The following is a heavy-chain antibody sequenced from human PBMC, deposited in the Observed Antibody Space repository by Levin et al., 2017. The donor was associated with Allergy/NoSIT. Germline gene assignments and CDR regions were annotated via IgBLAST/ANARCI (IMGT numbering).Heavy chain of an antibody. D-gene: IGHD2-2*01. V-gene: IGHV3-72*01. Sequence: LSLTCAASGFTFSAPYMDWVRQAPGKGLEWVARIRNTANSYSTEYAASVKGRFTISRDDSKKSLYLLMNSLKTEDTAVYYCARIRLISAAGGRPFDYWGQGTLVTVSS. CDR1: GFTFSAPY. CDR2: IRNTANSYST. CDR3: ARIRLISAAGGRPFDY. J-gene: IGHJ4*02.